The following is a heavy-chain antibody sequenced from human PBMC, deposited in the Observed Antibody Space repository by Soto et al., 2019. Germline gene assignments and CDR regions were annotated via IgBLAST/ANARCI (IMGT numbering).Heavy chain of an antibody. CDR2: INHSGST. CDR3: ARDGSGNYSPDYFDY. V-gene: IGHV4-34*01. J-gene: IGHJ4*02. D-gene: IGHD3-10*01. CDR1: GGSFSGYY. Sequence: SETLSLTCAVYGGSFSGYYWSWIRQPPGKGLEWIGEINHSGSTNYNPSLKSRVTISVDTSKNQFSLILSSVTAADTAVYYCARDGSGNYSPDYFDYWGQGTLVTVSS.